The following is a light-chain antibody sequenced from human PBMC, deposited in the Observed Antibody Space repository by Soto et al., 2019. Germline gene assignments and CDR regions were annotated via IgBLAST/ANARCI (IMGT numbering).Light chain of an antibody. CDR2: DVN. V-gene: IGLV2-14*03. CDR3: TSCTTSTTII. J-gene: IGLJ2*01. CDR1: SSDIGAYNF. Sequence: QSALTQPASVSGSPGQSITISCTGTSSDIGAYNFVSWYQQHPGKAPKLMLYDVNIRPSGVSNRFSGSKSGNTASLTISGLQAEDDADYYCTSCTTSTTIIFGGGTMVTVL.